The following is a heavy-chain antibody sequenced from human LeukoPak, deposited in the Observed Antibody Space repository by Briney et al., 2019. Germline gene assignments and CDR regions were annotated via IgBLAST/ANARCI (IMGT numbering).Heavy chain of an antibody. Sequence: SETLSLTCTVSGGSISNYYWTWIRQPAGKGLEWIGRISTSGNTYYNPSLKSRLTMSVDTSKNQFSLKLSSVTAADTAVYYCARGTKYCSGDSCLNWFDPWGQGTLVTVSS. V-gene: IGHV4-4*07. J-gene: IGHJ5*02. CDR1: GGSISNYY. D-gene: IGHD2-15*01. CDR2: ISTSGNT. CDR3: ARGTKYCSGDSCLNWFDP.